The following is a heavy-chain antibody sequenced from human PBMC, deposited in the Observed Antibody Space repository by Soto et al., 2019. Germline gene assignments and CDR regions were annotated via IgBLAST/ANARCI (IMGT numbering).Heavy chain of an antibody. CDR2: TYYRPKWYY. CDR3: AGAYQLQP. CDR1: GDSVSSNSGA. J-gene: IGHJ5*02. Sequence: SQTLSLTCAISGDSVSSNSGAWNWIRESPSRGLEWLGRTYYRPKWYYDYAESLKSRITINPDTSRNQFSLQLNSVTPEDTAVNYCAGAYQLQPWGQGSLVTVSS. D-gene: IGHD2-2*01. V-gene: IGHV6-1*01.